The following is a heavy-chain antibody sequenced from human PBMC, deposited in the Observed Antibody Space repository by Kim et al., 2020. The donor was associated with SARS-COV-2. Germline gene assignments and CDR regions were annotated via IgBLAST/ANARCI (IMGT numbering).Heavy chain of an antibody. J-gene: IGHJ6*02. CDR2: IYYSGST. V-gene: IGHV4-59*13. CDR3: ARDPTDTYDILTGYYGYGMDV. Sequence: SETLSLTCTVSGGSISSYYWSWIRQPPGKGLEWIGYIYYSGSTNYNPSLKSRVTISVDTSKNQFFLKLSSVTAADTAVYYCARDPTDTYDILTGYYGYGMDVWGQGTTVTVSS. CDR1: GGSISSYY. D-gene: IGHD3-9*01.